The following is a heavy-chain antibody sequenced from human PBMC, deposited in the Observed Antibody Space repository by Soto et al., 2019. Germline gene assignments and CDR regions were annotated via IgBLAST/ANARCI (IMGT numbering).Heavy chain of an antibody. J-gene: IGHJ6*02. CDR1: GYSFTTYW. Sequence: PGESLKISCQGSGYSFTTYWIGWVRQMPGKGLEWMGIIYPGDSDTRYSPSFQGQVTISADKSNTTAYLQWTSLKASDTATYFCARHPGGSYYYDGMDVWGQGTTVTVSS. CDR2: IYPGDSDT. CDR3: ARHPGGSYYYDGMDV. V-gene: IGHV5-51*01. D-gene: IGHD1-26*01.